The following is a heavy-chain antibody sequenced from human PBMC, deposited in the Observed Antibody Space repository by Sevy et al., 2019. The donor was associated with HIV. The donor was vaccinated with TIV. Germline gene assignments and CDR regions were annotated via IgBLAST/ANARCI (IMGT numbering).Heavy chain of an antibody. Sequence: GGSLRLSCAASGFTFSSYWMSWVRQAPGKGLEWVVNIKQDGSEKYYVDSVKGRFTISRDNAKNSLYLQMNSLRAEDTAVYYCARDGASDAFDIWGQGTMVTVSS. V-gene: IGHV3-7*03. D-gene: IGHD1-26*01. CDR2: IKQDGSEK. J-gene: IGHJ3*02. CDR1: GFTFSSYW. CDR3: ARDGASDAFDI.